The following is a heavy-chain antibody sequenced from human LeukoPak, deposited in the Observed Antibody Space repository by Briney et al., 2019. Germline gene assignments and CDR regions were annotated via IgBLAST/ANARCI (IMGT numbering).Heavy chain of an antibody. Sequence: KSSETLSLTCTVSGGSMSGYYWSWIRQPPGKGLEWIGYIFSSGSSNFNPSLKSRVTISVDTSRNQFSLRLSSVTAADTAVYSCARRSKLGYYFDSWGQGILVTVSS. D-gene: IGHD3-16*01. CDR1: GGSMSGYY. V-gene: IGHV4-59*08. CDR2: IFSSGSS. J-gene: IGHJ4*02. CDR3: ARRSKLGYYFDS.